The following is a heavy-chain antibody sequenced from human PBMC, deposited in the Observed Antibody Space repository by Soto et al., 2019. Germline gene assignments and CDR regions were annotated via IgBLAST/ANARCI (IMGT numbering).Heavy chain of an antibody. V-gene: IGHV1-69*01. CDR2: VIPIFGTP. CDR3: ARSQGGSSSLDIYYYYYYGMDV. J-gene: IGHJ6*02. CDR1: GGTFSTYA. D-gene: IGHD2-15*01. Sequence: QVQLVQSGAEVKKPGSSVKVSCKAPGGTFSTYAISWVRQAPGQGLEWMGGVIPIFGTPKYAQKFQGRVTITADASTRTGYMELRSLRSEDTAVYYCARSQGGSSSLDIYYYYYYGMDVWGQGTTVTVSS.